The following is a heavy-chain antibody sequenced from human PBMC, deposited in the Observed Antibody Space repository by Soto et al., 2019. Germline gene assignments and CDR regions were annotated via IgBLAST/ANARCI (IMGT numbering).Heavy chain of an antibody. V-gene: IGHV4-38-2*02. J-gene: IGHJ4*02. CDR1: GYLISSGYY. CDR2: IDYSGKT. CDR3: ARGLCSGYDSYYFDY. Sequence: SETLSLTCSVSGYLISSGYYWGWVRQTPGKGLEWLGSIDYSGKTYKNPSLKSRVSASVDLSQNQFSLNLRSVTAADTAVYFCARGLCSGYDSYYFDYWGQGTMVAVSS. D-gene: IGHD3-22*01.